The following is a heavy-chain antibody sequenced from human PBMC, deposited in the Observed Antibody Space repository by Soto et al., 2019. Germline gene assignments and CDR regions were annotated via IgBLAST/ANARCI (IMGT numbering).Heavy chain of an antibody. CDR2: ISAYNGNT. CDR1: GCTVTSYG. J-gene: IGHJ4*02. V-gene: IGHV1-18*01. CDR3: ARPYDFWSGSGPFDY. Sequence: GSVKVSCKASGCTVTSYGISWGRQSPGQGLEWMGWISAYNGNTNYAQKLQGRVTMTTDTSTSTAYMELRSLRSDDTAVYYCARPYDFWSGSGPFDYWGQGTLVTVSS. D-gene: IGHD3-3*01.